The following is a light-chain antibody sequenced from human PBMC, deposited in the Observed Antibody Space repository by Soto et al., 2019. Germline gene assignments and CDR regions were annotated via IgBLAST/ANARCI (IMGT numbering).Light chain of an antibody. V-gene: IGKV3-15*01. Sequence: EIVMTQSPATLSVSPRERATLSCRASQNVNSNLAWYQQKPAQAPRLLIYGASTRATGIPARFSGSGSGTEFTLTISNRQSEDFAVYYCQQYNNWPLTFGGGTKVEIK. CDR1: QNVNSN. J-gene: IGKJ4*01. CDR2: GAS. CDR3: QQYNNWPLT.